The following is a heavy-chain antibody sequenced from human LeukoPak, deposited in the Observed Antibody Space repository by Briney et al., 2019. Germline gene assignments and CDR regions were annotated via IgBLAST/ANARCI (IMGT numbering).Heavy chain of an antibody. D-gene: IGHD3-9*01. CDR1: GGSFCGFY. Sequence: PSETLSLTFAVYGGSFCGFYWTWICQSPGKGLEWLGEIKQGGSTKYNRSLKGRITLSVETSKNQFSLKLRSETAADTAVYYCARLHLVTCYRKSAPSLVWFGPWGQGTLVTVSS. CDR3: ARLHLVTCYRKSAPSLVWFGP. J-gene: IGHJ5*02. CDR2: IKQGGST. V-gene: IGHV4-34*01.